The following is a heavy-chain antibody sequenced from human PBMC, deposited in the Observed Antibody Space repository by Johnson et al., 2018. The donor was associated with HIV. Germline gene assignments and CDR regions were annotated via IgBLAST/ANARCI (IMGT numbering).Heavy chain of an antibody. CDR1: GFTFSDYY. J-gene: IGHJ3*02. Sequence: QVQLVESGGGLVQPGGSLRLSCAASGFTFSDYYMNWMRQAPGKGLEWLSYISSSGSTIYYADSVKGRFTISRDNAKNSLYLQMNSLRAEDTALYYCAREDSGYVPDAFDICGQGTMVTVSS. CDR3: AREDSGYVPDAFDI. V-gene: IGHV3-11*01. D-gene: IGHD5-12*01. CDR2: ISSSGSTI.